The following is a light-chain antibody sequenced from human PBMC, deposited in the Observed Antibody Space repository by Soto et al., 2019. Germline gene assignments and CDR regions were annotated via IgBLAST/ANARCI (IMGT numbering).Light chain of an antibody. Sequence: EIGLTQSPGTLSLSPGERATLSCRASQSVSSSYLAWYQQKPGQAPRLLIYDASRATGIPDRFSGSGSGTDFTLTITTLEPEDFAVYYWQHYGTSALFGPGTKVDI. CDR3: QHYGTSAL. CDR2: DAS. V-gene: IGKV3-20*01. J-gene: IGKJ3*01. CDR1: QSVSSSY.